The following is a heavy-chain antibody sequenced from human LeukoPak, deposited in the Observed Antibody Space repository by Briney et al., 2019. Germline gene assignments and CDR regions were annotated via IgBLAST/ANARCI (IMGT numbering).Heavy chain of an antibody. V-gene: IGHV4-34*01. J-gene: IGHJ4*02. CDR1: GGSFSGYY. Sequence: SDTLSLTCAVYGGSFSGYYWSWIRQPPGKGLEWIGEINHSGSTNYNPSLKSRVTISVDTPKTQFSLKLSSVTAADTAVYYCARGSNYDILTAYCFDYWGQGTLVTVSS. CDR3: ARGSNYDILTAYCFDY. CDR2: INHSGST. D-gene: IGHD3-9*01.